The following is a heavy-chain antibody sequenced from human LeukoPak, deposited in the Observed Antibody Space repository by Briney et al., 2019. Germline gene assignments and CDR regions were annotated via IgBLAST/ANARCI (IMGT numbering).Heavy chain of an antibody. V-gene: IGHV4-34*01. D-gene: IGHD3-9*01. CDR2: INQSGGT. Sequence: SETLSLTCAVYGGSLRGYYWSWIREPPGKGVEWIGEINQSGGTNYNPSLKRRVTISVDTSKNQFSLKLSSVTAADTAVYYCARGLFDYDILTGYPPPDAFDIWGQGTMVTVSS. J-gene: IGHJ3*02. CDR1: GGSLRGYY. CDR3: ARGLFDYDILTGYPPPDAFDI.